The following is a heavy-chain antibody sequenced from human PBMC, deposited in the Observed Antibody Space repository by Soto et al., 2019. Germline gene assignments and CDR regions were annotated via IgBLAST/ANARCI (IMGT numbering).Heavy chain of an antibody. Sequence: SETLSLTCAVSGGSISSGGYSWSWIRQPPGEGLEWIGYIYHSGSTYYNPSLKSRVTISVDRSKNQFSLKLSSVTAADTAVYYCAAGGGLPRYYWGQGTLVTVSS. CDR3: AAGGGLPRYY. CDR1: GGSISSGGYS. J-gene: IGHJ4*02. V-gene: IGHV4-30-2*01. D-gene: IGHD5-12*01. CDR2: IYHSGST.